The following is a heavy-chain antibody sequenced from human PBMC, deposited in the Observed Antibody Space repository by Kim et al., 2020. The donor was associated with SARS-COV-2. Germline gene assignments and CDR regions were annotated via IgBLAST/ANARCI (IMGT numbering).Heavy chain of an antibody. Sequence: GGSLRLSCAASGFTFSDYYMSWIRQAPGKGLEWVSYISSSSSYTNYADSVKGRFTISRDNAKNSLYLQMNSLRAEDTAVYYCARGGNVAGTKGLDYWGQGTLVTVSS. CDR1: GFTFSDYY. CDR2: ISSSSSYT. V-gene: IGHV3-11*06. CDR3: ARGGNVAGTKGLDY. D-gene: IGHD6-19*01. J-gene: IGHJ4*02.